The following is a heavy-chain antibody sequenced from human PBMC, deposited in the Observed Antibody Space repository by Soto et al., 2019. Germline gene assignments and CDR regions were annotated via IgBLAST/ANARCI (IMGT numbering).Heavy chain of an antibody. V-gene: IGHV3-21*01. Sequence: GGSLRLSCAASGFTFTRYSMNWVRQAPGKGLEWVSSISSTTNYIYYADSMKGRFTVSRDNAKNSVYLEMSSLSAEDTAVYYCARESEDLTSNFDYWGQGTLVTVSS. CDR3: ARESEDLTSNFDY. CDR2: ISSTTNYI. J-gene: IGHJ4*02. CDR1: GFTFTRYS.